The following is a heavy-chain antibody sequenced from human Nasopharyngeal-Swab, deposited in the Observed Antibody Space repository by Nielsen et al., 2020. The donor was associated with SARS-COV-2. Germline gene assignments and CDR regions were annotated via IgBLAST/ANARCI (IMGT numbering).Heavy chain of an antibody. Sequence: SVKVSCKASGGTFSSYAISWVRQAPGQGLEWMGRIIPILGMANYAQKFQGRVTITADKSTSTAYMELSSLRSEDTAVYYCAREWESGPDYWGQGTLVTVSS. J-gene: IGHJ4*02. D-gene: IGHD1-26*01. V-gene: IGHV1-69*04. CDR3: AREWESGPDY. CDR1: GGTFSSYA. CDR2: IIPILGMA.